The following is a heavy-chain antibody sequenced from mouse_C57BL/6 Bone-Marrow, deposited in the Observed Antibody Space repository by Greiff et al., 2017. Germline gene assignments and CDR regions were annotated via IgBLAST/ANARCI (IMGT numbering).Heavy chain of an antibody. Sequence: VKLQESGSELRSPGSSVKLSCKDFDSEVFPIAYMSWVRQKPGHGFEWIGGILPSIGRTIYGEKFEDKATLDADTLSNTAYLELNSLTSEDSAIYYCARGDYGRGFAYWGQGTLVTVSA. CDR3: ARGDYGRGFAY. V-gene: IGHV15-2*01. D-gene: IGHD1-1*01. CDR1: DSEVFPIAY. CDR2: ILPSIGRT. J-gene: IGHJ3*01.